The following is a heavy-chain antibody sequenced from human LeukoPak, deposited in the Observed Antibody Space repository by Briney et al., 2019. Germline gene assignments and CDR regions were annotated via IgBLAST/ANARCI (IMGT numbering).Heavy chain of an antibody. D-gene: IGHD6-6*01. CDR1: GFTVSNDY. J-gene: IGHJ5*02. CDR3: AKGISSSSGWFDP. Sequence: GGSLRLSCAVSGFTVSNDYMSWVRQAPGKGLEWASVIYGGGDTYYADSVRGRFTISRDNFENTLFLQMDSLRAEDTAVYYCAKGISSSSGWFDPWGQGTLVTVSS. V-gene: IGHV3-53*01. CDR2: IYGGGDT.